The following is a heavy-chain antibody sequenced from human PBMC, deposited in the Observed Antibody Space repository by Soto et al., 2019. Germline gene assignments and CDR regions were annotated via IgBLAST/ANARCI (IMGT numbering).Heavy chain of an antibody. V-gene: IGHV3-30*18. CDR3: AKDRVRIAVAAPFDY. CDR1: GITFSSYG. Sequence: QVQLVESGGGVVQPGRSLRLSCAASGITFSSYGMHWVRQAPGKGLEWVAVISYDGSNKYYADSVKGRFTISRDNSKNTLYLQMNSLRAEDTAVYYCAKDRVRIAVAAPFDYWGQGTLVTVSS. D-gene: IGHD6-19*01. J-gene: IGHJ4*02. CDR2: ISYDGSNK.